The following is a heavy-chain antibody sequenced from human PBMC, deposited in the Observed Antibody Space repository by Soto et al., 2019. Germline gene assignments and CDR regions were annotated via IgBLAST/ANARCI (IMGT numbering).Heavy chain of an antibody. J-gene: IGHJ5*02. Sequence: SETLSLTCTVSGGSISSYYWSWIRQPPGKGLEWIGYIYYSGSTNYNPSLKSRVTISVETSKNQFSLKLCSVTAADTAVYYCARGHVVVVAAMFSWFDPWGQGTLVTVSS. CDR1: GGSISSYY. CDR2: IYYSGST. D-gene: IGHD2-15*01. CDR3: ARGHVVVVAAMFSWFDP. V-gene: IGHV4-59*01.